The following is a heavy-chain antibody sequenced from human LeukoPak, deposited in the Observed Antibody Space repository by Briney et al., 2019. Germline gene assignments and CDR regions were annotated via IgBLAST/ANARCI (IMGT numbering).Heavy chain of an antibody. CDR1: GYSISSGYY. D-gene: IGHD3-22*01. CDR3: ARVRGEYYYDSSGYFDY. CDR2: IYHSGST. V-gene: IGHV4-38-2*02. Sequence: PSATLSLTCTVSGYSISSGYYWGWIRQPPGKGLEWLGSIYHSGSTYYNPSLKSRVTISVDTSKNQFSLKLSSVTAADTAVYYCARVRGEYYYDSSGYFDYWGQGTLVTVSS. J-gene: IGHJ4*02.